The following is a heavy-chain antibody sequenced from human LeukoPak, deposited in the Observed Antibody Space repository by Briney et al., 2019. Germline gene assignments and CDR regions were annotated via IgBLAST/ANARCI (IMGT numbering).Heavy chain of an antibody. V-gene: IGHV1-69*05. J-gene: IGHJ5*02. CDR2: IIPIFGTA. Sequence: SVRVSCKASGGTSSSYAISWVRQAPGQGLEWMGGIIPIFGTANYAQKFQGRVTITTDESTSTAYMELSSLRSEDTAVYYCARDRYCTNGVCYNDWFDPWGQGTLVTVSS. CDR1: GGTSSSYA. D-gene: IGHD2-8*01. CDR3: ARDRYCTNGVCYNDWFDP.